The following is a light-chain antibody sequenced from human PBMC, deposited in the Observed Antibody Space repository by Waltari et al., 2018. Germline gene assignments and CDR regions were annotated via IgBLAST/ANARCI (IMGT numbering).Light chain of an antibody. J-gene: IGKJ1*01. CDR3: QHYVRLPAT. CDR2: DAS. V-gene: IGKV3-20*01. CDR1: QSVGWT. Sequence: EIVLTQYPGTLSLSPGERATLSCLASQSVGWTLAWYQQKPGQAPRLLIYDASSRAAGIPDRFSGSGSGTEFSLTISRLEPEDFAVYYCQHYVRLPATFGQGTKVEIK.